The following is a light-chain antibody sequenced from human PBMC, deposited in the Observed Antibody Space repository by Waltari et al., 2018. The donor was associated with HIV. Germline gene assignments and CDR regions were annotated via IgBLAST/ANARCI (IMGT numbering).Light chain of an antibody. V-gene: IGKV3-20*01. CDR2: GAS. CDR1: QSVSSSF. Sequence: EVVLTQSPGTLSLSPGERATLSCRASQSVSSSFLAWSQQKPGQAPRLLIYGASNRATGIPDRFSGSGSGTDFTLTINRLEPEDFAVYYCQQYDTSLGSFGQGTKLEIK. CDR3: QQYDTSLGS. J-gene: IGKJ2*03.